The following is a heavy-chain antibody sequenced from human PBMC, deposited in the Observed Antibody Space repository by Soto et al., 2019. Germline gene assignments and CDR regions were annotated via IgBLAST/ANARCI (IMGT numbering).Heavy chain of an antibody. CDR1: GAALNSGNYY. CDR3: ARLRIATNNYKWFDP. D-gene: IGHD2-21*01. Sequence: SETLSLTCSVSGAALNSGNYYWSWIRQVPGKDLEWIGHIYVTGAVDYNPSLRDRITIAQDTSERQFSLNLRLVTAADTAVYYCARLRIATNNYKWFDPWGQGTLVTVSS. V-gene: IGHV4-30-4*08. CDR2: IYVTGAV. J-gene: IGHJ5*02.